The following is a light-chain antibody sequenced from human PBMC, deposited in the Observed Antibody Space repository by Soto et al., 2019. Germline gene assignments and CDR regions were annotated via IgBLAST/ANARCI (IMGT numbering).Light chain of an antibody. J-gene: IGLJ3*02. CDR3: GSYAASNNFYFV. CDR2: EVT. V-gene: IGLV2-8*01. Sequence: QSALTQPPSASGSPGQSVTISCTGTSSDVGGYNYVSWYQQYPGRAPKLMIYEVTKRPSGVPDRFSGSKSGNPASLTVSGLQAEDEADYYCGSYAASNNFYFVFGGGTKLTVL. CDR1: SSDVGGYNY.